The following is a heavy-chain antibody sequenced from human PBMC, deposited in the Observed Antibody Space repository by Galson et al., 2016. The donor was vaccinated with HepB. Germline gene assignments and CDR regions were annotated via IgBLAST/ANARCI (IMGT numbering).Heavy chain of an antibody. CDR2: ITHTADTT. Sequence: SLRLSCAASGFTFSSFAMNWFRQAPGKGLEWVSSITHTADTTYYADSVRGRFSISRDDSRNTLYLQMNSLRAEDTALYYCAKEDVPGRNPTIFDYWGQGTLVTVSS. CDR3: AKEDVPGRNPTIFDY. CDR1: GFTFSSFA. J-gene: IGHJ4*02. V-gene: IGHV3-23*01.